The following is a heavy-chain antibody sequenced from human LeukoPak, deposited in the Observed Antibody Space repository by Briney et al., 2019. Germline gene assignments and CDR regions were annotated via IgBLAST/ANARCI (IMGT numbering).Heavy chain of an antibody. D-gene: IGHD6-13*01. V-gene: IGHV3-9*01. Sequence: GGSLRLSCAASGFTFDDYAMHWVRQAPGKGLEWVSGISWNSGSIGYADSVKGLFTISRDNAKNSLYLQMNSLRAEDTALYYCAKDTSSRWYADYFDYWGQGTLVTVSS. J-gene: IGHJ4*02. CDR3: AKDTSSRWYADYFDY. CDR1: GFTFDDYA. CDR2: ISWNSGSI.